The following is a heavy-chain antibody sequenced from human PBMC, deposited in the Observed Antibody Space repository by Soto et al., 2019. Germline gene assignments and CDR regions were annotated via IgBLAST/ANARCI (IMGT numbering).Heavy chain of an antibody. CDR1: GFTFSSYA. Sequence: GGSLRLSCAASGFTFSSYAMHWVRQAPGKGLEWVAVISYDGSNKYYADSVKGRFTISRDNSKNTLYLQMNSLRVEDTAVYYCARGPSSLTRFDYWGLGTLVTVSS. V-gene: IGHV3-30-3*01. CDR3: ARGPSSLTRFDY. J-gene: IGHJ4*02. D-gene: IGHD2-2*01. CDR2: ISYDGSNK.